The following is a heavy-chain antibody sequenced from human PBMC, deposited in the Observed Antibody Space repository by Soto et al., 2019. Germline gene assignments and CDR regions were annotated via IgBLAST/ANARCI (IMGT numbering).Heavy chain of an antibody. CDR3: ARDLDCSSTSCYLGWFDP. V-gene: IGHV1-2*02. D-gene: IGHD2-2*01. CDR2: INPNSGGT. Sequence: ASVKVSCKASGYTFSDYYIHWVRQAPGQGLEWMGWINPNSGGTKYAPKFQGGVTMTRDTSITTAYMELSRLRSDDTAVYYCARDLDCSSTSCYLGWFDPWRQGTLVTVSS. J-gene: IGHJ5*02. CDR1: GYTFSDYY.